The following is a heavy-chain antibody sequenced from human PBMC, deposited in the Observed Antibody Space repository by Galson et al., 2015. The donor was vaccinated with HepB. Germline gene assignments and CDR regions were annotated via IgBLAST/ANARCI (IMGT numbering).Heavy chain of an antibody. CDR3: CTSYSTSSESFDY. CDR2: IKTKTDGGTT. J-gene: IGHJ4*02. V-gene: IGHV3-15*07. D-gene: IGHD4-11*01. Sequence: SLRLSCAGSGFTFSNAWMNWVRQAPGKGLEWVGRIKTKTDGGTTDYAAPVKGRFTISRDDSKYTLDLQMNSLTTEDTAVYYCCTSYSTSSESFDYWGQGTLVTVSS. CDR1: GFTFSNAW.